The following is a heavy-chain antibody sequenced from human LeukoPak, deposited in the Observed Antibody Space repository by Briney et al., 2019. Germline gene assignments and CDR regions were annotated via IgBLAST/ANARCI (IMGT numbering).Heavy chain of an antibody. CDR2: IYPGDSDT. CDR1: GYSFTSYW. Sequence: GETLKISLKGSGYSFTSYWIGWGPQVPGKGPGWVGIIYPGDSDTRYSPSFQGQVTISADKSISTAYLQWSSLKALDTAMYYCARASIAVAETDYWGQGTLVTVSS. D-gene: IGHD6-19*01. V-gene: IGHV5-51*06. CDR3: ARASIAVAETDY. J-gene: IGHJ4*02.